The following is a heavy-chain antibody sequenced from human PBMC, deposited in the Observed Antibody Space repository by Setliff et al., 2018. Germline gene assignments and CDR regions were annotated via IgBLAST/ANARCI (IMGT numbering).Heavy chain of an antibody. V-gene: IGHV1-18*01. Sequence: GASVKVSCKASGYTFTSYAVTWVRQAPGQGLEWMGGISGYNGNTNYAQNLQGRVTITTDPSSRTAYMELRGLRSDDTAVYYCLRLVRYCTKIACQATSGDEVWGLGTLVTVSS. J-gene: IGHJ4*02. D-gene: IGHD2-8*01. CDR3: LRLVRYCTKIACQATSGDEV. CDR2: ISGYNGNT. CDR1: GYTFTSYA.